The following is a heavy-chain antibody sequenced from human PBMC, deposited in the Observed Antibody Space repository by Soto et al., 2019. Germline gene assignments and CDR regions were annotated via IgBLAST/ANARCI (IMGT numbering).Heavy chain of an antibody. CDR1: GYTFTSHG. CDR2: ISGYNGNT. V-gene: IGHV1-18*04. D-gene: IGHD3-10*01. CDR3: ARVDPRGVAVVRDY. J-gene: IGHJ4*02. Sequence: GASVKVSCKASGYTFTSHGISWVRQAPGQGLEWMGWISGYNGNTKYAQKFQGRVTMTTDISTTTAYMELRSLRSDDTAVYYCARVDPRGVAVVRDYWGQGTLVTVSS.